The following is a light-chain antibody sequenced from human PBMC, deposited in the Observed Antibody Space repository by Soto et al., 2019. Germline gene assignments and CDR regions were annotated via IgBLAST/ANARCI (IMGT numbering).Light chain of an antibody. CDR3: QQYNNWPPWT. Sequence: EIVMTQSPATLSVSPGERATLSCRASQSVSSNLAWYQQKPGQAPRLLIYGASTMSTGIPARFSGSGSGTEFTFTISSMQSEDVAVYYCQQYNNWPPWTCGQGTKVEIK. V-gene: IGKV3-15*01. CDR2: GAS. CDR1: QSVSSN. J-gene: IGKJ1*01.